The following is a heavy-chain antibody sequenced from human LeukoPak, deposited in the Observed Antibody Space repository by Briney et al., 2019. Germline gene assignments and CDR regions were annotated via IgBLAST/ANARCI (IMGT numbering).Heavy chain of an antibody. Sequence: GGSLRLSCAASGFTFSSYAMHWVRQAPGKGLEWVAVISYDGSNKYYADSVKGRFTISRDNSKNTLYLQMNSLRAEDTAVYYCARDQRYSSSWVDYWGQGTLVTVSS. CDR3: ARDQRYSSSWVDY. CDR1: GFTFSSYA. V-gene: IGHV3-30*14. CDR2: ISYDGSNK. D-gene: IGHD6-13*01. J-gene: IGHJ4*02.